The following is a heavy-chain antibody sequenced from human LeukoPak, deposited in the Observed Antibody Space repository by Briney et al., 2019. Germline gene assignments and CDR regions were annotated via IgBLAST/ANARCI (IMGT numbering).Heavy chain of an antibody. D-gene: IGHD5-18*01. CDR3: ARFPNTAMVMGLEYYYYGMDV. Sequence: GESLKISCKGSGNSFTSYWIGWVRQAPGQGLEWMGIINPSGGSTSYAQKFQGRVTMTRDTSTSTVYMELSSLRSEDTAVYYCARFPNTAMVMGLEYYYYGMDVWGQGTTVTVSS. CDR1: GNSFTSYW. J-gene: IGHJ6*02. V-gene: IGHV1-46*01. CDR2: INPSGGST.